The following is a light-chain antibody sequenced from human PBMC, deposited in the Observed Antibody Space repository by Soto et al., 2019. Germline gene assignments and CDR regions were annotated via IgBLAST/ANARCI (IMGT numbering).Light chain of an antibody. Sequence: AIRMTQSPSSLSASTGDRVTITCRASQGISSYLAWYQQKPWKAPKLLIYAASTLQSGVPSRFSGSGSGTDFTLTISCLQSEDFAVYYCQLYGISPHFGQGTRLEI. CDR2: AAS. J-gene: IGKJ5*01. V-gene: IGKV1-8*01. CDR3: QLYGISPH. CDR1: QGISSY.